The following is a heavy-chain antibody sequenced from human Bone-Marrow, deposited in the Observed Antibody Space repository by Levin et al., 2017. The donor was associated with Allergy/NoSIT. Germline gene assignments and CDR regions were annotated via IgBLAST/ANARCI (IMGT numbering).Heavy chain of an antibody. Sequence: PGGSLRLSCAASGFTFSDYAMRWVRQAPGQGLEWVSSISISGGSTFYADSVKGRFTISRDNSKNTLYLQMNSLRDEDTAVYYCAKDRKVGVWDHYSYYMDVWGKGTTVTVSS. J-gene: IGHJ6*03. CDR2: ISISGGST. D-gene: IGHD3-16*01. CDR1: GFTFSDYA. CDR3: AKDRKVGVWDHYSYYMDV. V-gene: IGHV3-23*01.